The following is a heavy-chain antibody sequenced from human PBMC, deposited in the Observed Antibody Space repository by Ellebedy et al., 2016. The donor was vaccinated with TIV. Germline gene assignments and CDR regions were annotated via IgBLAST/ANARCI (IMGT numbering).Heavy chain of an antibody. V-gene: IGHV3-72*01. CDR1: GLSFSDHF. Sequence: GESLKISCATSGLSFSDHFMDWVRQAPGKGLEWVGRIGDKANSHFTQYAASVKGRFTISRDDSKNSLSLQMNSLNIEDTALYYCARIGYSSSDFDFWGQGTLVTVSS. D-gene: IGHD4-23*01. CDR3: ARIGYSSSDFDF. J-gene: IGHJ4*02. CDR2: IGDKANSHFT.